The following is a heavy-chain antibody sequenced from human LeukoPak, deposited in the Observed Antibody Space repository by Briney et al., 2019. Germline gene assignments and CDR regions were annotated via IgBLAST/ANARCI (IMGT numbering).Heavy chain of an antibody. CDR2: INHSGST. Sequence: SETLSLTCAVYGVSFSGYYWSWIRQPPGKGLEWIGEINHSGSTNYNPSLKSRVTISVDTSKNQFSLKLSSVTAADTAVYYCARGPPPRIAAAGRYNWFDPWGQGTLVTVSS. J-gene: IGHJ5*02. V-gene: IGHV4-34*01. CDR1: GVSFSGYY. CDR3: ARGPPPRIAAAGRYNWFDP. D-gene: IGHD6-13*01.